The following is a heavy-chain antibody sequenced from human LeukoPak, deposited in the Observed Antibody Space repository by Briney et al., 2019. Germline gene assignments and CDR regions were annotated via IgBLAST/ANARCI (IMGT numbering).Heavy chain of an antibody. V-gene: IGHV1-69*01. Sequence: SVKVSCKASGGTFGSYAISWVRQAPGQGLEWMGGIIPIFGTANYAQKFQGRVTITADESTSTAYMELSSLRSEDTAVYYCARDRPTNDYSNYFPLDYWGQGTLVTVSS. CDR2: IIPIFGTA. CDR3: ARDRPTNDYSNYFPLDY. CDR1: GGTFGSYA. D-gene: IGHD4-11*01. J-gene: IGHJ4*02.